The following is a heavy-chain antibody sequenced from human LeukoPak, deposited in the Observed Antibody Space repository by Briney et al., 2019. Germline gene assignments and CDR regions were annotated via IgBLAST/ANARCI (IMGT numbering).Heavy chain of an antibody. CDR3: ARIGPTWAFDI. CDR2: ISSSSSYI. V-gene: IGHV3-21*01. D-gene: IGHD3/OR15-3a*01. J-gene: IGHJ3*02. CDR1: GFTFSSYS. Sequence: GGSLRFSCAASGFTFSSYSMNWVRQAPGKGLEWVSSISSSSSYIYYADSVKGRFTISRDNAKNSLYLQMNSLRAEDTAVYYCARIGPTWAFDIWGQGTMVTVSS.